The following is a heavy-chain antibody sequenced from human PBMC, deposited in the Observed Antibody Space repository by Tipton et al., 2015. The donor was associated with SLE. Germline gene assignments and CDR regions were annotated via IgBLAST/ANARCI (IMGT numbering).Heavy chain of an antibody. CDR1: GFTFTSYA. CDR2: IYSGGST. CDR3: ARVLGGYLDY. Sequence: SLRLSCAASGFTFTSYAMTWVRQPPGRGLEWVSIIYSGGSTDYADSVKGRFTISRDNSKNTLYLQMNSLRAEDTAVYYCARVLGGYLDYWGQGTLVTVSS. J-gene: IGHJ4*02. V-gene: IGHV3-66*01. D-gene: IGHD2-15*01.